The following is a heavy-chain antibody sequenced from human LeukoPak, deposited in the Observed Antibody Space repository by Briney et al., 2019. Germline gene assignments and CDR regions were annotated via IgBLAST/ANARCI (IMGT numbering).Heavy chain of an antibody. CDR1: GGSISSSSYY. J-gene: IGHJ4*02. V-gene: IGHV4-39*07. CDR3: ARVSEPIHYGTMATAGGFDY. Sequence: SETLSLTCTVSGGSISSSSYYWGWIRQPPGKGLEWIGSIYYSGSTYYNPSLKSRVTISVDTSKNQFSLKLSSVTAADTAVYYCARVSEPIHYGTMATAGGFDYWGQGTLVTVSS. D-gene: IGHD5-24*01. CDR2: IYYSGST.